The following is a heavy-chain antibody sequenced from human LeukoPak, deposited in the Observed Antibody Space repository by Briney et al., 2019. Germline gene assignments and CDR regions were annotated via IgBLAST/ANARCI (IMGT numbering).Heavy chain of an antibody. Sequence: GGSLRLSCAGSGFTFSTYGMHWVRQAPGKGLEWVAVIWPDGSNTYYADSVKGRFTISRDNSKNTLYLQMTSLTAEDTAVYYCGRGTGNYYSALDYWGQGTLVTVSS. CDR3: GRGTGNYYSALDY. J-gene: IGHJ4*02. CDR1: GFTFSTYG. D-gene: IGHD3-10*01. CDR2: IWPDGSNT. V-gene: IGHV3-33*01.